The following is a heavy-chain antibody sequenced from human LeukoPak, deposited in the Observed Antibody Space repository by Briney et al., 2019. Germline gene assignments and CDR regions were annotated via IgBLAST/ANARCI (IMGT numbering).Heavy chain of an antibody. CDR3: ARVKGSGCYEVDY. CDR1: GFTFSSYG. CDR2: ISYDGSNK. V-gene: IGHV3-30*03. J-gene: IGHJ4*02. Sequence: GRSLRLSCAASGFTFSSYGMHWVRQAPGKGLEWVAVISYDGSNKYYADSVKGRFTISRDNSKNTLYLQMNSLRAEDTAVYYCARVKGSGCYEVDYWGQGTLVTVSS. D-gene: IGHD6-19*01.